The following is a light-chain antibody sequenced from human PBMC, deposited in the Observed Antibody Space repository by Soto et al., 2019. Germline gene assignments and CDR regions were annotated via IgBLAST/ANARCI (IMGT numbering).Light chain of an antibody. CDR1: QSVSSSY. CDR2: GAS. Sequence: EIVLTQSPGTLSLSPGERATLSCRASQSVSSSYLAWYQQKPGQAPRVLIHGASSRATGIPDRFSGSGSGTDFTLTISRLEPEDFAVYFCQQYGNSVYTFGQGTKLEIK. CDR3: QQYGNSVYT. J-gene: IGKJ2*01. V-gene: IGKV3-20*01.